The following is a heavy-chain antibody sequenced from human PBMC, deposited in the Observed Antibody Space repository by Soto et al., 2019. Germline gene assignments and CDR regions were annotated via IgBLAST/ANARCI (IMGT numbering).Heavy chain of an antibody. CDR2: INPNSGGT. J-gene: IGHJ4*02. CDR3: ARDGEYYYDSSGYYWLY. V-gene: IGHV1-2*04. CDR1: GYTFTGYY. D-gene: IGHD3-22*01. Sequence: ASVKVSCKASGYTFTGYYMHWVRQAPGQGLEWMGWINPNSGGTNYAQKFQGWVTMTRDTSISTAYMELSRLRSDDAAVYYCARDGEYYYDSSGYYWLYWGQGTLVTVSS.